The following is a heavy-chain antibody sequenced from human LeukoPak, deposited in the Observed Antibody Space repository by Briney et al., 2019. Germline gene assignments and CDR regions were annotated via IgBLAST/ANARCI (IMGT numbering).Heavy chain of an antibody. CDR2: IYSGGVT. D-gene: IGHD6-19*01. CDR3: AGSNSVQLLAPFDY. J-gene: IGHJ4*02. CDR1: GFTLSSNY. V-gene: IGHV3-53*01. Sequence: GGSLRLSCAHSGFTLSSNYMNWVRQAPGKGLEWVTGIYSGGVTYYTDSVAGRFTFPTDGSKTTLFLNMNRMGAEDAAGYYFAGSNSVQLLAPFDYWGEGTLVTVSS.